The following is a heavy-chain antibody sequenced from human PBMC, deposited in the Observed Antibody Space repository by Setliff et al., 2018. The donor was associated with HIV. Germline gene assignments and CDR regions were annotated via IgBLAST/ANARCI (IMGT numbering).Heavy chain of an antibody. D-gene: IGHD1-26*01. J-gene: IGHJ4*02. Sequence: PSETLSLTCTVSGGSFRSSRYYWGWIRQPPGKGLEWIGNIHYGGFFWYNPSLKSRVTISVDTSNNHFSLRLNSVTAADTAVYYCARGSIGLGSYRNAYYFDFWGQGVLVTVS. V-gene: IGHV4-39*02. CDR2: IHYGGFF. CDR3: ARGSIGLGSYRNAYYFDF. CDR1: GGSFRSSRYY.